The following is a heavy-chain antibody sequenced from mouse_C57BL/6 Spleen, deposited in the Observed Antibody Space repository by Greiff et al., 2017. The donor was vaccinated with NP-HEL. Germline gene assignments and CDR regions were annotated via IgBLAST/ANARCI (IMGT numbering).Heavy chain of an antibody. V-gene: IGHV1-77*01. Sequence: QVQLQQSGAELVKPGASVKISCKASGYTFTDYYINWVKQRPGQGLEWIGKIGPGSGSTYYNEKFKGKATLTADKSSSTAYMQLSSLTSEDSAVYFCARRRLDSSGYEDYFDYWGQGTTLSLL. CDR1: GYTFTDYY. CDR3: ARRRLDSSGYEDYFDY. D-gene: IGHD3-2*02. J-gene: IGHJ2*01. CDR2: IGPGSGST.